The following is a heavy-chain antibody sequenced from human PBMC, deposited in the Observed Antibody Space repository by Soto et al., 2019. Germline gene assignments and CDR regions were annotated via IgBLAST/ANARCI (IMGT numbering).Heavy chain of an antibody. Sequence: EVQLVESGGGLVKPGGSLRLSCAATGFTFSSYSMNWVHQAPGKGLEWVSSISSSSTYIYYADSVKGRFTISRDNAKNSLFLQMNSLRAEDTAVYYCARGLYYYDSSVYYFAWGQGTLVTVSS. J-gene: IGHJ4*02. V-gene: IGHV3-21*01. D-gene: IGHD3-22*01. CDR3: ARGLYYYDSSVYYFA. CDR2: ISSSSTYI. CDR1: GFTFSSYS.